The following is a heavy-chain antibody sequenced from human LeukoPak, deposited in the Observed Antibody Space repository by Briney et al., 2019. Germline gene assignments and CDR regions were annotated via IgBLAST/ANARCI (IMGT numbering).Heavy chain of an antibody. J-gene: IGHJ4*02. V-gene: IGHV3-30*18. CDR1: GFTFSSYG. CDR2: ISYDGSNK. CDR3: AKDWSTDY. D-gene: IGHD5/OR15-5a*01. Sequence: PGGSLRLSCAASGFTFSSYGMHWVRQAPGKGLEWVAVISYDGSNKYYADSVKGRFTISSDNSKNTLYLQMNSLRAEDTAAYYCAKDWSTDYWGQGTLVTVSS.